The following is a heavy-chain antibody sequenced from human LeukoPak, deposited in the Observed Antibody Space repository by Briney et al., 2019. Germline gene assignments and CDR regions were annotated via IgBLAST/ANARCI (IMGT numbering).Heavy chain of an antibody. CDR3: ARAPLSRGYFDY. D-gene: IGHD3-10*01. CDR2: ISSSGSTI. J-gene: IGHJ4*02. Sequence: AGGSLRLSCAASGFTFSSYSMNWVRQAPGKGLEWVSYISSSGSTIYYADSVKGRFTISRDNAKNSLYLQMNSLRAEDTAVYYCARAPLSRGYFDYWGQGTLVTVSS. CDR1: GFTFSSYS. V-gene: IGHV3-48*04.